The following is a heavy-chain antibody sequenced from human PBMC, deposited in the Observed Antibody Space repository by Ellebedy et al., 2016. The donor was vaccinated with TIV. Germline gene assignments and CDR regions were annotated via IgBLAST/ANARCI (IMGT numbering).Heavy chain of an antibody. CDR2: ISSSRDI. V-gene: IGHV3-21*01. D-gene: IGHD6-19*01. CDR3: ASDTSDYSSGWFDY. J-gene: IGHJ4*02. Sequence: GGSLRLXXAASGFTFRSYTMNWVRQAPGKGLEWVSSISSSRDIYYVDAVKGRFTISRDNAKNSLYLQMNSLRAEDTAVYYCASDTSDYSSGWFDYWGQGTLVTVSS. CDR1: GFTFRSYT.